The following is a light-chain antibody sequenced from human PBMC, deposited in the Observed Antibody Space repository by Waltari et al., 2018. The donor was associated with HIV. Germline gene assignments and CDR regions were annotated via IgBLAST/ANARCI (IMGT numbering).Light chain of an antibody. Sequence: VLTQSPGILSLSPGATAILACRASQTVSSNYLAGYQQNTGQAPRLLMYGVSTRATGIPDRLSGSGSGTDFTLTISGLEPEDFALYYCQQYASSPFTFGPGTKVEMK. J-gene: IGKJ3*01. V-gene: IGKV3-20*01. CDR1: QTVSSNY. CDR3: QQYASSPFT. CDR2: GVS.